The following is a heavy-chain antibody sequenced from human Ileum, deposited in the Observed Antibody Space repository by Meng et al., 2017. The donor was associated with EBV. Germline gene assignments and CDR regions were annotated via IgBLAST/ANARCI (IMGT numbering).Heavy chain of an antibody. CDR2: SYHSEST. J-gene: IGHJ4*02. V-gene: IGHV4-4*03. D-gene: IGHD3-10*01. CDR3: ARGRRFGSGRYALDY. Sequence: AWGPGLSEPPGTLYLISAVSVGSIGSCSCGHWVRQPPEKGLEGIGESYHSESTNYNPSLKSRLTLSVDKSKSQFSLELISVTAADTAVYYCARGRRFGSGRYALDYWGQGTLVTVSS. CDR1: VGSIGSCSC.